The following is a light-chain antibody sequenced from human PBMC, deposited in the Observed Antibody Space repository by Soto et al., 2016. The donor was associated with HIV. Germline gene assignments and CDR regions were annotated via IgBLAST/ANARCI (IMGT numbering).Light chain of an antibody. J-gene: IGKJ1*01. CDR2: AAS. Sequence: DIQMTQSPSSLSASVGDRVTITCRASQVITNSLAWYQQKPGKAPKLLLYAASRLESGVPSRFSGSGSGRDYTLTISSLQPEDIATYYCQHYDNLPQWTFGRGTKVAIK. CDR1: QVITNS. CDR3: QHYDNLPQWT. V-gene: IGKV1-NL1*01.